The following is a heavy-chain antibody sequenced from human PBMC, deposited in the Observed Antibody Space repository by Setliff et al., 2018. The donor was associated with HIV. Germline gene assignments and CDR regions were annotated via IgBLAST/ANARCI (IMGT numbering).Heavy chain of an antibody. D-gene: IGHD3-22*01. Sequence: GASVKVSCKASGGTFSSYAISWVRQAPGQGLEWMGGIIPIFGTANYAQKFQGRVTITADESTSTAYMELSSLRSEDTAVYYCARPHSAQYYYDSSGYPGAFDIWGQGTMVTVSS. CDR3: ARPHSAQYYYDSSGYPGAFDI. J-gene: IGHJ3*02. CDR1: GGTFSSYA. CDR2: IIPIFGTA. V-gene: IGHV1-69*13.